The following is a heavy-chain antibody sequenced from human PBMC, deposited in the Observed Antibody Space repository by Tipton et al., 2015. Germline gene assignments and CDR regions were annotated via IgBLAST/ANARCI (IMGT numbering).Heavy chain of an antibody. J-gene: IGHJ3*02. CDR3: AREVRGSYYDDAFDI. V-gene: IGHV4-4*07. Sequence: TLSLTCTVSGGSISSYYWSWIRQPAGKGLEWIGRIYTSGSASYNPSLKSRVTMSVDTSKNQFSLKLSSVTAADTAVYYCAREVRGSYYDDAFDIWGQGTMVTVSS. CDR1: GGSISSYY. CDR2: IYTSGSA. D-gene: IGHD1-26*01.